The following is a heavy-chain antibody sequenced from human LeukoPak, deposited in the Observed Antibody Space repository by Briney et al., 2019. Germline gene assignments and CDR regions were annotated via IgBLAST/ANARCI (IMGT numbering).Heavy chain of an antibody. CDR2: VNPNSGDT. Sequence: ASVKVSCKASGYTFTGYYLHWVRQAPGQGLEWMGCVNPNSGDTNYAQKFQGSVTMTRDTSISTVYMELSRLRSDDTAVYYCARAGTPAYYYYMDVWGKGTTVTVSS. CDR1: GYTFTGYY. V-gene: IGHV1-2*02. D-gene: IGHD1-26*01. J-gene: IGHJ6*03. CDR3: ARAGTPAYYYYMDV.